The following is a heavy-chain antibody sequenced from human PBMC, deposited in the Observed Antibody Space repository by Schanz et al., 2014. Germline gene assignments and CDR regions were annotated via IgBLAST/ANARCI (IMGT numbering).Heavy chain of an antibody. CDR3: ARDTTWRLDL. CDR1: GGSIRSGTYY. Sequence: QVQLQESGPGLVKPSQTLSLTCTVSGGSIRSGTYYWSWIRQPAGKALEWVGRVFPNGITNYNPSLKSRVTISLATSKTQSPLPRTPLTAADTAVYYCARDTTWRLDLWGRGTLVTVSS. J-gene: IGHJ2*01. V-gene: IGHV4-61*02. CDR2: VFPNGIT. D-gene: IGHD1-1*01.